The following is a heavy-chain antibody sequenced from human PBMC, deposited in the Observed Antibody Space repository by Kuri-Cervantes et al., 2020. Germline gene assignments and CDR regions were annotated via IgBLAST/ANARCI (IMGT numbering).Heavy chain of an antibody. CDR2: TKQDGSEK. CDR1: GFAFNNYW. CDR3: ARPIAVAGTPDAFDI. Sequence: GGSLRLSCAASGFAFNNYWMNWVRQAPGKGLEWVANTKQDGSEKYYVDSVKGRFTISRDNAKKTLYLQMSNLRAEDTAMYYCARPIAVAGTPDAFDIWGQGTMVTVSS. V-gene: IGHV3-7*01. D-gene: IGHD6-19*01. J-gene: IGHJ3*02.